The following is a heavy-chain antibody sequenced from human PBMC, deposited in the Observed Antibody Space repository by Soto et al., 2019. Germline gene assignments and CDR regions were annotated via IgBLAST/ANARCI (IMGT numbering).Heavy chain of an antibody. CDR3: ARGGSAAYYYDSSGYYPFDY. Sequence: GGSLRLSCAPSGFTFSSYAMHWVRQAPGKGLEWVAVISYDGSNKYYADSVKGRFTISRDNSKNTLYLQMNSLRAEDTAVYYCARGGSAAYYYDSSGYYPFDYWGQGTLVTVSS. CDR1: GFTFSSYA. V-gene: IGHV3-30-3*01. CDR2: ISYDGSNK. D-gene: IGHD3-22*01. J-gene: IGHJ4*02.